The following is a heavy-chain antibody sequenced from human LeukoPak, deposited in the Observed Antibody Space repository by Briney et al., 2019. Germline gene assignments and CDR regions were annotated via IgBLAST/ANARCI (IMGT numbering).Heavy chain of an antibody. D-gene: IGHD3-22*01. Sequence: GGSLRLSCAASGFTVSSNYMSWVRQAPGKGLEWVANIKQDGSEKYYVDSVRGRFTISRDNAKNSLYLQMNSLRAEDTAVYYCARGFDSRFFNDWGQGTLVTVSS. CDR2: IKQDGSEK. V-gene: IGHV3-7*01. CDR1: GFTVSSNY. J-gene: IGHJ4*02. CDR3: ARGFDSRFFND.